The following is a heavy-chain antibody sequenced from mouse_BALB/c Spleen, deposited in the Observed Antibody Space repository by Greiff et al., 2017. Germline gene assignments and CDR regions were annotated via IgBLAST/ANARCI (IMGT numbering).Heavy chain of an antibody. CDR1: GFSLTSYG. Sequence: VQLKESGPGLVAPSQSLSITCTVSGFSLTSYGVHWVRQPPGKGLEWLGVIWAGGSTNYNSALMSRLSISKDNSKSQVFLKMNSLQTDDTAMYYCARDQSLLYQAYFDYWGQGTTLTVSS. J-gene: IGHJ2*01. V-gene: IGHV2-9*02. CDR3: ARDQSLLYQAYFDY. CDR2: IWAGGST. D-gene: IGHD2-12*01.